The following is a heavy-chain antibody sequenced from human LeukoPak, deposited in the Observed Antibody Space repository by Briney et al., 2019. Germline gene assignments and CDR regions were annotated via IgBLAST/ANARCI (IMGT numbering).Heavy chain of an antibody. J-gene: IGHJ4*02. D-gene: IGHD4-17*01. CDR2: IKQDGNER. V-gene: IGHV3-7*01. CDR3: ARDQGGALDY. CDR1: GFTFSDYW. Sequence: PGGSLRLSCAASGFTFSDYWKAWVRQSPGKGLEWVANIKQDGNERNYVDSVRGRFTISRDNAKSSLFLQMSSLRVDDTAVYYCARDQGGALDYWGQGSLVTVSS.